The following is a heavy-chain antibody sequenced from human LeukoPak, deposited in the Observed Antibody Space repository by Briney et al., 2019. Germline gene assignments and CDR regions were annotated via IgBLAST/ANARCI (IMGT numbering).Heavy chain of an antibody. CDR2: IYHSGST. CDR1: GGSISSSNW. Sequence: SETLSLTCAVSGGSISSSNWWSWVRQPPGKGLEWIGEIYHSGSTNYNPSLKSRVTISVDKSKNQFSLKLSSVTAADTAVYYCARVVYDSSGYRTSGAFDIWGQGTMVTVSS. V-gene: IGHV4-4*02. CDR3: ARVVYDSSGYRTSGAFDI. J-gene: IGHJ3*02. D-gene: IGHD3-22*01.